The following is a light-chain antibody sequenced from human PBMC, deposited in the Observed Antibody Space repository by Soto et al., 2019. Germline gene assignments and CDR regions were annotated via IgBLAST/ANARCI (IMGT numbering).Light chain of an antibody. CDR3: QQYNNWPPGWT. CDR1: QSVGSN. CDR2: GAS. Sequence: EIVMTQSPATLSVSPGERATLSCRASQSVGSNLAWYQQKPGQAARLLIYGASTRATGIPARFSGSGSGTEFTLTISSLPSEDFAVYYCQQYNNWPPGWTFGQGTKV. J-gene: IGKJ1*01. V-gene: IGKV3-15*01.